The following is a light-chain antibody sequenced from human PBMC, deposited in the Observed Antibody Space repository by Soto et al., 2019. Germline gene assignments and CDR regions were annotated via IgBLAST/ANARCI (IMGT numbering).Light chain of an antibody. CDR2: AAS. V-gene: IGKV1-27*01. CDR3: QNYNSVPRT. J-gene: IGKJ1*01. CDR1: QGITNN. Sequence: DIQMTQSPPSLSASVGDRVTITCRASQGITNNLAWYQQKPGKVPKLLIYAASTLQSGVPSRFSGSGSGTDFTLTISSLQPEDVATYYCQNYNSVPRTFGQGTKVAIK.